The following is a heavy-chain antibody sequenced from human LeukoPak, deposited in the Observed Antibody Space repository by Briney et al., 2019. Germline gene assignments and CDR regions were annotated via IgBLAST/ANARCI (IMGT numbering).Heavy chain of an antibody. D-gene: IGHD6-6*01. V-gene: IGHV3-21*01. CDR1: GFTFSSYS. CDR3: AREGDSSSLGTMMDY. CDR2: ISSSSSYI. Sequence: GGSLRLSCAASGFTFSSYSMNWVRQAPGKGLEWVSSISSSSSYIYYADSVKGRFTISRDNAKNSLYLQMNSLRAEDTAVYYCAREGDSSSLGTMMDYWGQGTLVTVSS. J-gene: IGHJ4*02.